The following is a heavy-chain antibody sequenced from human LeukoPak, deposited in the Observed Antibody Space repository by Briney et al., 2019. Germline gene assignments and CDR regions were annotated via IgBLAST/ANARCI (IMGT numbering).Heavy chain of an antibody. Sequence: GGSLRLSCAASGFTFSSHGMSWVRQAPGKGLEWVSAISISGGSIFYADSVKGRFTISRDDSKNTLYLQMNSLRAEDTAVYYCARAEGIVVVPLDYWGQGTLVTVSS. V-gene: IGHV3-23*01. CDR2: ISISGGSI. J-gene: IGHJ4*02. CDR1: GFTFSSHG. D-gene: IGHD2-2*01. CDR3: ARAEGIVVVPLDY.